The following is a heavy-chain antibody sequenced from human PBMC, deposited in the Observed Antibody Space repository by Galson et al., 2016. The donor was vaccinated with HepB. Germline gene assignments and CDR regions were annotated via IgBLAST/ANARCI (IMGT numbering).Heavy chain of an antibody. D-gene: IGHD1-26*01. Sequence: PALVKPTQTLTLTCTFSGFSLSSAGMRVSWIRQPPGKALEGLARIDWDDDKVYSTSLQTRLTISKDTSKNQVVLTMTNMDPADTATYYCARTPFQVGVGGFDFWGQGTLVTVSS. V-gene: IGHV2-70*04. CDR1: GFSLSSAGMR. CDR2: IDWDDDK. J-gene: IGHJ4*02. CDR3: ARTPFQVGVGGFDF.